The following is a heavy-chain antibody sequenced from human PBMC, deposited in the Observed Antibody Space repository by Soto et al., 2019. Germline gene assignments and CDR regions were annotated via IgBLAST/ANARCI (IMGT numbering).Heavy chain of an antibody. V-gene: IGHV4-59*08. Sequence: SETLSLTCTVSGGSIRSYYWSWIRQPPGKGLEWIGYIYYSGSTNYNPSLKSRVTISVDTSKNQFSLKLSSVTAADTAVYYCARRYGSAIDYWGQGTLGTVSS. CDR1: GGSIRSYY. J-gene: IGHJ4*02. CDR3: ARRYGSAIDY. D-gene: IGHD1-26*01. CDR2: IYYSGST.